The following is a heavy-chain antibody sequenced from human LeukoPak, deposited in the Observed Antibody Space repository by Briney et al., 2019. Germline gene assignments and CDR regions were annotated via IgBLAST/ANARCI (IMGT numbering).Heavy chain of an antibody. CDR2: TYYRSKWYN. D-gene: IGHD4-23*01. J-gene: IGHJ4*02. CDR3: ARVHHSYGGNSRYALKYFDY. Sequence: SQTLSLTCAISGDSVSSNSAAWNWIRQSPSRGLEWLGRTYYRSKWYNDYAVSVKSRITINPDTSKNQFSLQLSSVTPEDTAVYYCARVHHSYGGNSRYALKYFDYWGQGTLVTVSS. CDR1: GDSVSSNSAA. V-gene: IGHV6-1*01.